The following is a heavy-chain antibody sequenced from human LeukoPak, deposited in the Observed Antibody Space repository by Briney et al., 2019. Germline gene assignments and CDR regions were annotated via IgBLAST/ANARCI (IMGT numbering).Heavy chain of an antibody. CDR1: GFDLRFYA. J-gene: IGHJ3*02. CDR3: ARWKIQHAYDI. Sequence: GGSLRLSCVVSGFDLRFYAVHWVRQTPGKELQWISLMSYDGSNKHYADAVGGRFSISRDTSKNTVYLQMNSLRAEDTAVYFCARWKIQHAYDIWGQGTMVTISS. D-gene: IGHD1-1*01. V-gene: IGHV3-30*04. CDR2: MSYDGSNK.